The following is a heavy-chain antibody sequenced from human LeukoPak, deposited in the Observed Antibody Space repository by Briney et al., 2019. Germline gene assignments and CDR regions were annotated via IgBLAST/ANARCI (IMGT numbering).Heavy chain of an antibody. CDR1: GFTFSSYW. J-gene: IGHJ6*02. CDR2: INHKGNVN. Sequence: GGSLRLACAASGFTFSSYWMNWARQPPGKGLEWVASINHKGNVNYYVDSVKGRFTISRDNAKNSLYLQMSNLRAEDTAVYFCARGGGLDVWGQGATVTVSS. V-gene: IGHV3-7*03. CDR3: ARGGGLDV. D-gene: IGHD3-16*01.